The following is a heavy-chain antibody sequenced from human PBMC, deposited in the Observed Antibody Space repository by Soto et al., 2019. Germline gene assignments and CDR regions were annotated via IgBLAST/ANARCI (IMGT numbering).Heavy chain of an antibody. CDR2: IIPILGIA. D-gene: IGHD3-16*01. Sequence: ASVKVSCKASGGTFSSYTISWVRQAPGQGLEWMGRIIPILGIANYAQKFQGRVTITADKSTSTAYMELSSLRSEDTAVYYCQMGGHKASYYYYYMDVWGKGTTVTVSS. CDR1: GGTFSSYT. J-gene: IGHJ6*03. V-gene: IGHV1-69*02. CDR3: QMGGHKASYYYYYMDV.